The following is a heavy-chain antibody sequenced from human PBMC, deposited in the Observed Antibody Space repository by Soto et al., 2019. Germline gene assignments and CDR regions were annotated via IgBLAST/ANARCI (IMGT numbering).Heavy chain of an antibody. V-gene: IGHV3-11*05. Sequence: QVQLVESGGGLVKPGGSLRLSCAASGFTFSDYYMSWIRQAPGKGLEWVSYISSSSSYVNYADSVKGRFTISRDNAKNSLYLQMNSLGAEDTAVYYCVRGDNITVAGIRLFDYWGQGTLVTVSS. CDR1: GFTFSDYY. CDR2: ISSSSSYV. J-gene: IGHJ4*02. D-gene: IGHD6-19*01. CDR3: VRGDNITVAGIRLFDY.